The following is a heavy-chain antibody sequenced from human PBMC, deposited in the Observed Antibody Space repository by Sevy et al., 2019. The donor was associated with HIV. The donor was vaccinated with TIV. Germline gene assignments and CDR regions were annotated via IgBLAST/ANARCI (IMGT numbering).Heavy chain of an antibody. CDR1: GXTFSDYY. Sequence: GGSLRLSCAASGXTFSDYYMSWIRQAPGKGLEWVSHINTRGSTIYYADSVKGRFTMSRDNAKNSLYLQMNSLRAEDTAVYYCARSPGGLXMDXWXQGTTVTVSS. CDR3: ARSPGGLXMDX. J-gene: IGHJ6*02. V-gene: IGHV3-11*01. D-gene: IGHD3-16*01. CDR2: INTRGSTI.